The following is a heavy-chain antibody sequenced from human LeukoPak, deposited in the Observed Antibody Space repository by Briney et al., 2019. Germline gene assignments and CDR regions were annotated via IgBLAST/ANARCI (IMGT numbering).Heavy chain of an antibody. Sequence: TGASLRLFCAASGFTFSSYAMSCVRQAPGKGLEWVSAISGSGGSTYYADSVKGRFTISRDNSKNTLYLQMNSLRAADTAVYYCAKDHVNTMIVAHAFDIWGQGTMVTVSS. D-gene: IGHD3-22*01. CDR3: AKDHVNTMIVAHAFDI. J-gene: IGHJ3*02. V-gene: IGHV3-23*01. CDR2: ISGSGGST. CDR1: GFTFSSYA.